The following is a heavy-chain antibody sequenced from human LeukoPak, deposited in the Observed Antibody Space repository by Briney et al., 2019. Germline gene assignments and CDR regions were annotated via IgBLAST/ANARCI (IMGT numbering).Heavy chain of an antibody. CDR2: ISYDGSNK. J-gene: IGHJ4*02. V-gene: IGHV3-30-3*01. CDR1: GFTFSSCA. CDR3: ARDQPDYYDSSGYYSLFDY. D-gene: IGHD3-22*01. Sequence: PGGSLRLSCAASGFTFSSCAMHWVRQAPGKGLEWVAVISYDGSNKYYADSVKGRFTISRDNSKNTLYLQMNSLRAEDTAVYYCARDQPDYYDSSGYYSLFDYWGQGTLVTVSS.